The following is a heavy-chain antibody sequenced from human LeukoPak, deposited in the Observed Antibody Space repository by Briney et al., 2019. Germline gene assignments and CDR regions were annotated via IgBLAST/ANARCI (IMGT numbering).Heavy chain of an antibody. CDR2: INHNGNVN. CDR1: GFTFSSHW. V-gene: IGHV3-7*03. D-gene: IGHD3-16*01. Sequence: SGGSLRLPCAASGFTFSSHWMHWVRQAPGKGLEWVASINHNGNVNYYVDSAKGRFTISRDNAKNSLYLQMSNLRAEDTAVYFCARGGGLDVWGQGATVTVSS. J-gene: IGHJ6*02. CDR3: ARGGGLDV.